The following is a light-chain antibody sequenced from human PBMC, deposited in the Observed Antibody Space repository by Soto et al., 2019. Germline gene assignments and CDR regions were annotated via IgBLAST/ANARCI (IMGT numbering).Light chain of an antibody. J-gene: IGLJ3*02. CDR3: CSYAGSFTWV. CDR1: SSDVGTYDY. Sequence: QSVLTQPPSASGSPGQSVTISCTGTSSDVGTYDYVSWYQLHPGKAPKLMIYDASKRPSGVPDRFSASKSGNTASLTISGLQADDEADYYCCSYAGSFTWVFGGGTQLTVL. CDR2: DAS. V-gene: IGLV2-11*01.